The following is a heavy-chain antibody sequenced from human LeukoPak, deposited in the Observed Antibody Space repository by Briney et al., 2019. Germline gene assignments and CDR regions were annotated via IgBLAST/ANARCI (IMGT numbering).Heavy chain of an antibody. Sequence: SDTLSLTCSLSNRSISTYYWRWLRHSPGKAREWIGYISSGGATTYNPSLKRRVTISVDSHKNPFSLRLTSLTAADTALYYCARHGGTLDYFDSWGPGSLVTVSS. V-gene: IGHV4-59*08. CDR2: ISSGGAT. D-gene: IGHD1-26*01. CDR1: NRSISTYY. J-gene: IGHJ4*02. CDR3: ARHGGTLDYFDS.